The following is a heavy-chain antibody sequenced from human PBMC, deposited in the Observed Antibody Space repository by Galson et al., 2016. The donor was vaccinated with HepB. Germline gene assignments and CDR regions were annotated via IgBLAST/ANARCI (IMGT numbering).Heavy chain of an antibody. CDR3: ASTGSGSYSGYY. J-gene: IGHJ4*02. D-gene: IGHD3-10*01. Sequence: SCKASGYTSTSYAMHWVRQAPGQRLEWMGWINAGNGNTKYSQKFQGRVTITRDTSASTAYMELSSLRSEDTAVYYCASTGSGSYSGYYWGQGSLVTVSS. CDR2: INAGNGNT. V-gene: IGHV1-3*01. CDR1: GYTSTSYA.